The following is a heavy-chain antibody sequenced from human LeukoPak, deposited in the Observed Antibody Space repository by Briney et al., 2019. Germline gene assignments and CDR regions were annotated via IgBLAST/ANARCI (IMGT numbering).Heavy chain of an antibody. CDR2: ISYDGSNK. V-gene: IGHV3-30*01. Sequence: GGSLRLYCAASGFTFSSYAMHWVRQAPGKGLEWVAVISYDGSNKYYADSVKGRFTISRDNSKNTLYLQMNSLRAEDTAVYYCASSFAGRGAFDIWGQGTMVTVSS. D-gene: IGHD2-15*01. CDR1: GFTFSSYA. CDR3: ASSFAGRGAFDI. J-gene: IGHJ3*02.